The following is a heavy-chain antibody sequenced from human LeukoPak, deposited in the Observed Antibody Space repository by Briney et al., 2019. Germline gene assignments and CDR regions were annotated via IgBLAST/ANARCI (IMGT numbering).Heavy chain of an antibody. CDR2: MSYIGAST. CDR3: AKEPRWTEYYYDSSGYYDY. D-gene: IGHD3-22*01. Sequence: GGSLRLSCAASGFTFHNYAMNWVRQAPGKGLEWVSGMSYIGASTYYADSVKGRFTISRDNSKNTLYLQMNSLRAEDTAVYYCAKEPRWTEYYYDSSGYYDYWGQGTLVTVSS. V-gene: IGHV3-23*01. CDR1: GFTFHNYA. J-gene: IGHJ4*02.